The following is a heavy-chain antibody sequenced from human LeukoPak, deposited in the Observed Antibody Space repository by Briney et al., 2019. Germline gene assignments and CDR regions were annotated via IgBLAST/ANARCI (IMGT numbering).Heavy chain of an antibody. D-gene: IGHD5-18*01. J-gene: IGHJ4*02. Sequence: GGSLRLSCAASGFTFSSHAMSWVRQAPGKGLEWVSAISGSGGSTYYADSVKGRFTISRDNSKNTLYLQMNSLRAEDTAVYYCAKDPEIQPTTIFDYWGQGTLVTVPS. CDR2: ISGSGGST. CDR3: AKDPEIQPTTIFDY. CDR1: GFTFSSHA. V-gene: IGHV3-23*01.